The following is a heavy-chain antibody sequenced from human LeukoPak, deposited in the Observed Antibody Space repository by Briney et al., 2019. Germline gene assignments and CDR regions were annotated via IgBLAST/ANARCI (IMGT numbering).Heavy chain of an antibody. J-gene: IGHJ4*02. CDR3: ARVFYDSSAYYYDY. CDR1: GFTFSSYA. D-gene: IGHD3-22*01. Sequence: PGGSLRLSCAASGFTFSSYAMHWGRQAPGKGLEYVSAIGSTGGSTYYANSVKGRFTISRDNSKNTLFLQMGSLRAEDMAVYYCARVFYDSSAYYYDYWGQGTLVTVSS. V-gene: IGHV3-64*01. CDR2: IGSTGGST.